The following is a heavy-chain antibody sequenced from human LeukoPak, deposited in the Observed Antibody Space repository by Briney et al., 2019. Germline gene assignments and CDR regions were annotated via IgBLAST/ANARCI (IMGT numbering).Heavy chain of an antibody. J-gene: IGHJ5*02. V-gene: IGHV4-59*08. CDR1: GGSISSYY. CDR3: ARRGWGSYQYNGFAP. CDR2: IYYSGST. Sequence: PSETLSLTCTVSGGSISSYYWSRIRQPPGKGLEWIGYIYYSGSTNYNPSLKSRVTISVDTSKNQFSLKLSSVTAADTAVYYCARRGWGSYQYNGFAPWGQGTLVTVSS. D-gene: IGHD3-16*02.